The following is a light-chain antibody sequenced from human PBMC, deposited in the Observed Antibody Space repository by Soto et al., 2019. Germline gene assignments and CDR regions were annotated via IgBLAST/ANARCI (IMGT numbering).Light chain of an antibody. J-gene: IGLJ3*02. V-gene: IGLV2-11*01. CDR1: SSDVGAYNY. CDR3: CSYAGSYTLV. CDR2: DVS. Sequence: QSALTQPRSVSGSPGRSVTISCTGTSSDVGAYNYVSWYQQHPGKAPKLMIYDVSRRPSGVPDRFSGSKSGNTASLTISGLQADDEADYYCCSYAGSYTLVFGGGTQLTVL.